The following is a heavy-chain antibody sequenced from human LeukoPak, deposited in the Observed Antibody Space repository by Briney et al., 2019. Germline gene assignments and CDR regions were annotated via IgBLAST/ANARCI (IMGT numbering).Heavy chain of an antibody. CDR3: ASDVDYGDYAFDY. V-gene: IGHV1-2*02. CDR1: GYTFTVYY. J-gene: IGHJ4*02. Sequence: ASVKVSYKASGYTFTVYYMHWVRQAPGQGREWMGWINPNSGGTNYAQKFQGRVTMTRDTSISTAYMELSRLRSDDTAVYYCASDVDYGDYAFDYWGQGTLVTVSS. CDR2: INPNSGGT. D-gene: IGHD4-17*01.